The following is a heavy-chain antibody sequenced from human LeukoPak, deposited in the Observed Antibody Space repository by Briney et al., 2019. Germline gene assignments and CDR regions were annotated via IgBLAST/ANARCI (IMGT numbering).Heavy chain of an antibody. CDR1: GFMFSYYW. CDR3: ARHYYDTSGYYGRDYFDY. V-gene: IGHV3-7*01. J-gene: IGHJ4*02. D-gene: IGHD3-22*01. Sequence: GGSLRLSCAASGFMFSYYWMSWVRQAPGKGPEWVANIKQDGTEKYYVDSVKGRFTISRDNAKNSLYLQMNSLRAEDTAVYYCARHYYDTSGYYGRDYFDYWGQGTLVTVSS. CDR2: IKQDGTEK.